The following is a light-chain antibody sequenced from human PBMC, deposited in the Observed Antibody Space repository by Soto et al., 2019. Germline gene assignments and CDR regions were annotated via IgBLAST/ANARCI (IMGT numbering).Light chain of an antibody. CDR2: WAS. V-gene: IGKV4-1*01. CDR1: QSVVYTSNNRDY. CDR3: QQFLTTPYT. Sequence: DIVMTQSPESLAVSLGERATINCKSSQSVVYTSNNRDYLAWHQQRPGQPPKLLISWASTRESGVPDRFSGSGSGTDFTLTISGLQAEDAAVYYCQQFLTTPYTFGQGTKLE. J-gene: IGKJ2*01.